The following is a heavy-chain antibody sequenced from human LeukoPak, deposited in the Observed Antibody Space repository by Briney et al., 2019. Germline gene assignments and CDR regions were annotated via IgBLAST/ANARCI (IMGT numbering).Heavy chain of an antibody. J-gene: IGHJ4*02. V-gene: IGHV3-30*18. CDR1: GFTFSSYS. CDR3: AKLATGTTYN. D-gene: IGHD1-1*01. CDR2: ISYDGSNK. Sequence: PGGSLRLSCAASGFTFSSYSMNWVRQVPGKGLEWVAVISYDGSNKYYADSVKGRFTISRDNSKSMLYLQMNSLRADDTAIYYCAKLATGTTYNWGQGTLVTVSS.